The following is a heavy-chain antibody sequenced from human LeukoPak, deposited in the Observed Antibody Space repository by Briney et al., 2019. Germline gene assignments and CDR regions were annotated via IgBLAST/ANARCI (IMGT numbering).Heavy chain of an antibody. Sequence: GASVKVSCKSSGYTFATYGFCWVRQAPGHGLEWMGWISANTGKTNYAQKSLGRVTMTTDTSTSTAYMELRSLSPDDTAVYYCAKVAGDRMDYWGQGTLLTVSS. J-gene: IGHJ4*02. CDR3: AKVAGDRMDY. V-gene: IGHV1-18*01. CDR1: GYTFATYG. CDR2: ISANTGKT. D-gene: IGHD6-13*01.